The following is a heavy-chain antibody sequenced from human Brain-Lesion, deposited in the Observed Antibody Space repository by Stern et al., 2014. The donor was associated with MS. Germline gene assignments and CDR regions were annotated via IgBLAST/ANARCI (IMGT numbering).Heavy chain of an antibody. CDR3: TILSGPYDH. J-gene: IGHJ4*02. CDR2: INRDGSTT. D-gene: IGHD3-10*01. V-gene: IGHV3-74*02. CDR1: GFTFSNSW. Sequence: EVQLVESGGGLVQPGGSLRLSCAASGFTFSNSWLHWVRQAPGKGLVWVSRINRDGSTTTYPGPVKGRFTISRDNAKNTLYLQMSSLRAEDTAVYYCTILSGPYDHWGQGTLVTVSS.